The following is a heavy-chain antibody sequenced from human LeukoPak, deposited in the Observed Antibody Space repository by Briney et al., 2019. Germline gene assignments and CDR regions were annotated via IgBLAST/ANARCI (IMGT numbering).Heavy chain of an antibody. CDR3: ARGVGVTTTLDY. Sequence: ASVKVSCKASGGTFSSYAISWVRQAPGQGLEWMGGIIPIFGTANYAQKFQGRVTITTDESTSTAYMELSSLRSEDTAVYYCARGVGVTTTLDYWGQGTLVTVSS. V-gene: IGHV1-69*05. CDR1: GGTFSSYA. D-gene: IGHD4-11*01. CDR2: IIPIFGTA. J-gene: IGHJ4*02.